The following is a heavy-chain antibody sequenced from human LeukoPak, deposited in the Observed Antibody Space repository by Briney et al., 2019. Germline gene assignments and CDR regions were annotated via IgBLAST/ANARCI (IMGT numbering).Heavy chain of an antibody. Sequence: SETLSLTCTVSGGSISSSSYYWGWIRQPPGKGLEWIGSIYYSGSTYYNPSLKSRVTISVDTSKNQFSLKLSSVTAADTAVYYCARLGTSSLVSDYWGQGTLVTVSS. V-gene: IGHV4-39*01. CDR2: IYYSGST. J-gene: IGHJ4*02. CDR3: ARLGTSSLVSDY. D-gene: IGHD3-10*01. CDR1: GGSISSSSYY.